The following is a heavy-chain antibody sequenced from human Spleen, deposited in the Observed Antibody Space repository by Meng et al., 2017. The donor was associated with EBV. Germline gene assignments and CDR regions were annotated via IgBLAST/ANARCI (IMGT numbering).Heavy chain of an antibody. CDR2: VHYTGST. D-gene: IGHD6-19*01. CDR1: GDSISSFYY. J-gene: IGHJ5*02. Sequence: PRLRESGPGQVKPSETLSLTCTVSGDSISSFYYWGWIRQPPGRGLEWIGSVHYTGSTYYSPSLKSRVTVSVDTSKNQFSLRLTSVTAADTAVYYCARPFPSWQSPRLDPFGAWGQGTLVTVSS. V-gene: IGHV4-39*01. CDR3: ARPFPSWQSPRLDPFGA.